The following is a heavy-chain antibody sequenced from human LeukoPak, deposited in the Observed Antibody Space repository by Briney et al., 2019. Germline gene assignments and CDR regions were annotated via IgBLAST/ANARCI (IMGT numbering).Heavy chain of an antibody. D-gene: IGHD5-18*01. CDR2: IRYDGSNK. J-gene: IGHJ4*02. CDR3: AKDGYSSQTVDTAMVDY. CDR1: GFTFSSYG. Sequence: GGSLRLSCAASGFTFSSYGMHWVRQAPGKGLEWVAFIRYDGSNKYYADSVKGRFTISRDNSKNTLYLQMNSLRAENTAVYYCAKDGYSSQTVDTAMVDYWGQGTLVTVSS. V-gene: IGHV3-30*02.